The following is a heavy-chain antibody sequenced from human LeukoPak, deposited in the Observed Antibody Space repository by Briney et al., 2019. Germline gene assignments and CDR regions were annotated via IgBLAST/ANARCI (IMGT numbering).Heavy chain of an antibody. CDR3: ARVEIQLWFDDAFDI. CDR2: IKQDGSEK. J-gene: IGHJ3*02. CDR1: GLTFSSYW. D-gene: IGHD5-18*01. V-gene: IGHV3-7*01. Sequence: GGSLRLSCAASGLTFSSYWMSWVRQAPGKGLEWVANIKQDGSEKYYVDSVKGRFTISRDNAKNSLYLQMNSLRAEDTAVYYCARVEIQLWFDDAFDIWGQGTMVTVSS.